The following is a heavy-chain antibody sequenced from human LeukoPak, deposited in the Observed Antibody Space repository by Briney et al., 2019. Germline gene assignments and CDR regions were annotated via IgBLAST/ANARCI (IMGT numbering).Heavy chain of an antibody. CDR1: GGAFSSYA. D-gene: IGHD3-9*01. CDR3: ARGTYYDILTGPSAGWFDP. V-gene: IGHV1-69*13. CDR2: IIPIFGTA. Sequence: SVKVSCKASGGAFSSYAISWVRQAPGQGLEWMGGIIPIFGTANYAQKFQGRVTITADESTSTAYMELSSLRSEDTAVYYCARGTYYDILTGPSAGWFDPWGQGTLVTVSS. J-gene: IGHJ5*02.